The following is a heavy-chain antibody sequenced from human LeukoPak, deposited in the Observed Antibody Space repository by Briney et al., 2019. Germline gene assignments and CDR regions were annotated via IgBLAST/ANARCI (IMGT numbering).Heavy chain of an antibody. CDR2: IYYSGST. CDR3: ARFGYDSSGYSAFDI. D-gene: IGHD3-22*01. V-gene: IGHV4-61*01. Sequence: PSENLSLTSTVSGGSVSSGSHYWSWIRQPPGKGLQLIGYIYYSGSTNYHPSLKSRVTISVDTSKNQFSLKLSSVTAADTAVYYCARFGYDSSGYSAFDIWGQGTMVTVSS. CDR1: GGSVSSGSHY. J-gene: IGHJ3*02.